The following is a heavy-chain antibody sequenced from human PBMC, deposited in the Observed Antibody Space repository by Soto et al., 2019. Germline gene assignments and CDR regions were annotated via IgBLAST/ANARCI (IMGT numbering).Heavy chain of an antibody. CDR1: GYSFTRHD. Sequence: QVQLVQSGAEVKKPGASVKVSCKASGYSFTRHDINWVRQAPGQGLEWMGWINPSSGNTGYAQRFLGRLTMTTDTPTSTAYMELSGLKPEDTAIYYCAREAILFSGVIVFYGMDVWGQGTTVTVPS. J-gene: IGHJ6*02. D-gene: IGHD3-3*01. V-gene: IGHV1-8*01. CDR3: AREAILFSGVIVFYGMDV. CDR2: INPSSGNT.